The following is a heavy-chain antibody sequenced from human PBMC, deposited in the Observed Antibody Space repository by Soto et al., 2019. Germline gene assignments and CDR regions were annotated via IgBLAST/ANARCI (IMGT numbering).Heavy chain of an antibody. Sequence: PSETLSLTCTVSGDSVSGGGYYWSWIRQHPDTGLEWIGHVSYSGSTYYNPSLKSRVSISLDTSNNQFSLWLTSVTAADSAVYYCATGNAWRILLAYWGQGALVTVSS. V-gene: IGHV4-31*03. D-gene: IGHD2-15*01. CDR3: ATGNAWRILLAY. CDR2: VSYSGST. J-gene: IGHJ4*02. CDR1: GDSVSGGGYY.